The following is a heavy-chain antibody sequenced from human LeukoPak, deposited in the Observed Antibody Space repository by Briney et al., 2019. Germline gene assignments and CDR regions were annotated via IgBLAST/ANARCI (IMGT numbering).Heavy chain of an antibody. CDR3: ARDMRGSCSGGTCYTGIFDY. CDR1: GFALSHYS. V-gene: IGHV3-48*02. Sequence: GGSLRLSCAASGFALSHYSMNWVRQAPGKGLEWVSYITPSGTTIYYADSVKGRFTISRDNAKNSLYLQMNSLRDEDTAVYFCARDMRGSCSGGTCYTGIFDYWGQGTLVTVSS. J-gene: IGHJ4*02. D-gene: IGHD2-15*01. CDR2: ITPSGTTI.